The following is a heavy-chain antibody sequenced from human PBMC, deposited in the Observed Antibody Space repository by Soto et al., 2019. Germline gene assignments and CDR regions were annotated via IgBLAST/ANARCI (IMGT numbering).Heavy chain of an antibody. D-gene: IGHD6-6*01. J-gene: IGHJ4*02. CDR1: GGSNKHFP. V-gene: IGHV4-59*01. CDR3: ARVGGLAARTFDY. Sequence: SETLSFTFSVSGGSNKHFPWRWFRQPPGKGLHWIGYIYHSRSPNYNPSLKSRVTISVDTSKNQFSLNLRSMSPADTAVYYCARVGGLAARTFDYWGPGTLVTVSS. CDR2: IYHSRSP.